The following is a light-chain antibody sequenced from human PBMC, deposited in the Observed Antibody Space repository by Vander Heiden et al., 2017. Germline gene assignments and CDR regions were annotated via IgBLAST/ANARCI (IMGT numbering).Light chain of an antibody. Sequence: DIQVTQSPSTLSASVGDRVTITCRASQSISSWLAWYQQKPGKAPKLLIYRASNLESGVPSRFSGSGSGTEFTLTISSLQPDDFASYYCQHYNSFPFTFGPGTKVDIK. CDR3: QHYNSFPFT. CDR2: RAS. CDR1: QSISSW. J-gene: IGKJ3*01. V-gene: IGKV1-5*03.